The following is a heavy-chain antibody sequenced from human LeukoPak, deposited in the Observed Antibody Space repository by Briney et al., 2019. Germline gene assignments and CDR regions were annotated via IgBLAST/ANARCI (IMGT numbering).Heavy chain of an antibody. CDR3: AKDAYSGSYVGIGY. CDR1: GFTFSSYG. CDR2: IWYDGSNK. Sequence: PGGSLRLSCAASGFTFSSYGMHWVRQAPGKGLEWGAVIWYDGSNKYYADSVEGRFTISRDNSKNTLYLRMNSLRAEDTAVYYCAKDAYSGSYVGIGYWGQGTLVTVSS. D-gene: IGHD1-26*01. J-gene: IGHJ4*02. V-gene: IGHV3-33*06.